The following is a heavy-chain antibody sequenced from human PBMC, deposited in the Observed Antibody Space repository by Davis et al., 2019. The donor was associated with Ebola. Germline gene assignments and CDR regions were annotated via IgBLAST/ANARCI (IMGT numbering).Heavy chain of an antibody. CDR3: ARARVTMIVVASTKYYNWFDP. Sequence: SETLSLTCAVYGGSFSGYYWSWIRQPPGKGLEWIGEINHSGSTNYNPSLKSRVTISVDTSKNQFSLKLSSVTAADTAVYYCARARVTMIVVASTKYYNWFDPWGQGTLVTVSS. V-gene: IGHV4-34*01. J-gene: IGHJ5*02. D-gene: IGHD3-22*01. CDR1: GGSFSGYY. CDR2: INHSGST.